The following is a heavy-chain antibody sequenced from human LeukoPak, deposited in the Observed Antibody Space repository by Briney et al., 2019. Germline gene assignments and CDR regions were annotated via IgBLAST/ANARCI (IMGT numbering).Heavy chain of an antibody. D-gene: IGHD3-10*01. V-gene: IGHV3-66*02. CDR1: GFTVSSNY. Sequence: PGGSLRLSCAASGFTVSSNYMSWVRQAPGKGLEWGSDIYSGGSTYYADSVKGRFTINRDNSKNKLYLQMKRPRAEDTAVYYRARETMVRGVPYYWGQGTLVTVSS. CDR3: ARETMVRGVPYY. CDR2: IYSGGST. J-gene: IGHJ4*02.